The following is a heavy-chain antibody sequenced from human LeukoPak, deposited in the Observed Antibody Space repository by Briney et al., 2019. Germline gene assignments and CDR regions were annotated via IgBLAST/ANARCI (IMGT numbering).Heavy chain of an antibody. J-gene: IGHJ4*02. CDR3: ARGGSRWEDDYIDY. D-gene: IGHD1-26*01. CDR2: INHSGST. Sequence: SETLSLTCAVYGGSFSGYYWSWIRQPPGKGLEWIGEINHSGSTNYNPSLKSRVTISVDTPKNQFSLKLSSVTAADTAVYYCARGGSRWEDDYIDYWGQGSLVTVSS. V-gene: IGHV4-34*01. CDR1: GGSFSGYY.